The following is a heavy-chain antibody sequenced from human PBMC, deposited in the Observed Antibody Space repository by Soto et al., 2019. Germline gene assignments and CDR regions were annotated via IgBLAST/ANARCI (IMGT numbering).Heavy chain of an antibody. V-gene: IGHV1-24*01. CDR2: FDPEDGET. CDR3: ATGIAATGYYYYGMDV. J-gene: IGHJ6*02. Sequence: ASVKVSCKVSGYTLTELSMHWVRQAPGKGLEWMGGFDPEDGETIYAQKLQGRVTMTEDTSTDTAYTELSSLRSEDTAVYYCATGIAATGYYYYGMDVWGQGTTVTVSS. D-gene: IGHD6-13*01. CDR1: GYTLTELS.